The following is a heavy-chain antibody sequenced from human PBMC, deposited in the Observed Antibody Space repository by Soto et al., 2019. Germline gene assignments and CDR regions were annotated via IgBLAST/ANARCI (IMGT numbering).Heavy chain of an antibody. Sequence: SETLSLTCAVYGGSFSGYYWSWIRQPPGKGLEWIGEINHSGRTNYNPSLKSRVTISVDTSKNQFSLKLSSVTAADTAVYYGGSRRRKQLVPGIWGQGTRVTVS. J-gene: IGHJ3*02. D-gene: IGHD6-13*01. CDR2: INHSGRT. CDR1: GGSFSGYY. CDR3: GSRRRKQLVPGI. V-gene: IGHV4-34*01.